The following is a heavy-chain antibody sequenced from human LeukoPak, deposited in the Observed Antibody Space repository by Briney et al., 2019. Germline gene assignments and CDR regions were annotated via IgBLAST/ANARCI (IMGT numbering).Heavy chain of an antibody. CDR3: ARDGNFFFDL. D-gene: IGHD1-7*01. V-gene: IGHV3-11*06. J-gene: IGHJ2*01. CDR2: IRSSNSYT. Sequence: TGGSLRLSCAASGLTFSDYYVSWIRQAPGKGLEWLSYIRSSNSYTNYADSVKGRFTISRDNAKNSLYLQMNSLRAEDTAVYYCARDGNFFFDLWGRGTLVTVSS. CDR1: GLTFSDYY.